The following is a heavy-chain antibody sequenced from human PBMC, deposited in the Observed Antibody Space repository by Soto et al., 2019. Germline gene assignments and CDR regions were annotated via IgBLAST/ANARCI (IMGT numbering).Heavy chain of an antibody. CDR1: GFTFSSYA. Sequence: EVQLLESGGGLVQPGGSLRLSCAASGFTFSSYAMSWVRQAPGKGLEWVSAISGSGGITYYADSVKGRFTISRDNSKNTLYLQMNSLRAEDTAVYYCAKDRYYGDYVGTDYYYYYGMDVWGQGTTVTVSS. D-gene: IGHD4-17*01. J-gene: IGHJ6*02. CDR2: ISGSGGIT. CDR3: AKDRYYGDYVGTDYYYYYGMDV. V-gene: IGHV3-23*01.